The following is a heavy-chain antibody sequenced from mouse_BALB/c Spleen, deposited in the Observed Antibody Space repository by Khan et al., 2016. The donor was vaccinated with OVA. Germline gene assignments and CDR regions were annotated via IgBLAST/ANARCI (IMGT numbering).Heavy chain of an antibody. CDR2: IFPGSVST. J-gene: IGHJ3*01. D-gene: IGHD2-2*01. CDR3: ARGGYGGFAY. CDR1: SYTFSSYW. V-gene: IGHV1-9*01. Sequence: QVQLQQSGGDLMKPGASVKISCKATSYTFSSYWIEWVKQRPGHGLEWIGQIFPGSVSTTYNEKFKGKATFTADTSSNPAYMQLSSLTSEDSAVYYCARGGYGGFAYWGQGTLVTVSA.